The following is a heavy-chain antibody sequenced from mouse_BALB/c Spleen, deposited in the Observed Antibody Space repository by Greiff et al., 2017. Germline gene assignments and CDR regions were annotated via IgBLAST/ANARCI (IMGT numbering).Heavy chain of an antibody. Sequence: VKLVESGPELVKPGASVRISCKASGYTFTSYYIHWVKQRPGQGLEWIGWIYPGNVNTKYNEKFKGKATLTADKSSSTAYMQLSSLTSEDSAVYFCARNYKEAMDYWGQGTSVTVSS. CDR3: ARNYKEAMDY. CDR2: IYPGNVNT. D-gene: IGHD2-12*01. J-gene: IGHJ4*01. V-gene: IGHV1S56*01. CDR1: GYTFTSYY.